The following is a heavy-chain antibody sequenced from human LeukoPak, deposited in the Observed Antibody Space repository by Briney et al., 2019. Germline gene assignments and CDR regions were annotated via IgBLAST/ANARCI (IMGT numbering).Heavy chain of an antibody. V-gene: IGHV4-34*01. Sequence: PSETLSLTCAAYGGSFSGYYWSWIRQPPGKGLEWIGEINHSGSTNYNPSLKSRVTISVDTSKNQFSLKLSSVTAADTAVYYCARGRAVRAYYYDSSSYFRPTYFDYWGQGTLVTVSS. J-gene: IGHJ4*02. D-gene: IGHD3-22*01. CDR2: INHSGST. CDR1: GGSFSGYY. CDR3: ARGRAVRAYYYDSSSYFRPTYFDY.